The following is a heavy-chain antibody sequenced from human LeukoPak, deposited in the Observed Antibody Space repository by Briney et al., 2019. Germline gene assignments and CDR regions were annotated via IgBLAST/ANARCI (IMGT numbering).Heavy chain of an antibody. V-gene: IGHV4-59*08. CDR2: IYYSGST. CDR1: GGSISSYY. Sequence: PSETLSLTCTVSGGSISSYYWSWIRQPPGKGLEWIGYIYYSGSTNYNPSLKSRVTISVDTSKNQSSLKLSSVTAADTAVYYCARYYYDSSGYSGYFDYWGQGTLVTVSS. J-gene: IGHJ4*02. CDR3: ARYYYDSSGYSGYFDY. D-gene: IGHD3-22*01.